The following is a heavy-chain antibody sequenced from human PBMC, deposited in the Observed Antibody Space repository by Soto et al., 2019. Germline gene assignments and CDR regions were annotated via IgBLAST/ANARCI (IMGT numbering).Heavy chain of an antibody. CDR2: IYPGDSDT. J-gene: IGHJ4*02. Sequence: EVQLVQSGAEVKKPGESLKISCKGSGYSFTSYWIGWVRQMPGKGLEWMGIIYPGDSDTSYSPSFQGQVTISADKSISTAYLQWSRLKASDTVMYYCARRLYGYKAAAGWSFDYWGQGTLVTVSS. CDR3: ARRLYGYKAAAGWSFDY. D-gene: IGHD6-13*01. V-gene: IGHV5-51*01. CDR1: GYSFTSYW.